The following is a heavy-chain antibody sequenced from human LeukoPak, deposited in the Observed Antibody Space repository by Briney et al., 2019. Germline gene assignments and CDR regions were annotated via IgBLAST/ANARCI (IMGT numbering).Heavy chain of an antibody. V-gene: IGHV3-48*01. CDR2: IRSSSDNI. J-gene: IGHJ3*02. CDR3: ARDDQFAFDI. Sequence: GGSLRLSCAASGFTFSSYPMNWVRQAPGKGLEWVSHIRSSSDNIHYADSVRGRFTISRDNAKNSLYLQMNSLRAEDTAVYYCARDDQFAFDIWGQGTMVTASS. D-gene: IGHD5-24*01. CDR1: GFTFSSYP.